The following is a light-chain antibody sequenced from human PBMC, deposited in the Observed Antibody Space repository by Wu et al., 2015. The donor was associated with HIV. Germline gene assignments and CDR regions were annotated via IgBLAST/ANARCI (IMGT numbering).Light chain of an antibody. V-gene: IGKV3-15*01. CDR2: GAS. CDR3: QQYNNWRT. Sequence: EIVMTQSPGTLSLSPGESVTLSCRASQSVSNYQLTWYQLKPGQAPRLLLFGASSRATGIPVRFSGSGSGTEFTLTISSMQSEDFAVYYCQQYNNWRTFGQGTKVEIK. J-gene: IGKJ1*01. CDR1: QSVSNY.